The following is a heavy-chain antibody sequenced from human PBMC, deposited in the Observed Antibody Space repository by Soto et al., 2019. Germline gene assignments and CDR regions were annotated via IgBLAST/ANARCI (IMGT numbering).Heavy chain of an antibody. CDR1: GGTFSSYA. J-gene: IGHJ4*02. V-gene: IGHV1-69*13. D-gene: IGHD3-22*01. Sequence: SVKVSCKASGGTFSSYAISWVRQAPGQGLEWMGGIIPIFGTANYAQKFQGRVTITADESTSTAYMELSNLRSEDTAVYYCARERADDYYDSSGYYSFDYWGQ. CDR3: ARERADDYYDSSGYYSFDY. CDR2: IIPIFGTA.